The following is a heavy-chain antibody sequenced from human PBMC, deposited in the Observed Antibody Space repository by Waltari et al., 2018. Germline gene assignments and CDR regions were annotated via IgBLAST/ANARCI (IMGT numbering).Heavy chain of an antibody. CDR1: GYIFTDNY. Sequence: QVQLVQSGAEVKKPGASVKVSCKASGYIFTDNYMHWVRQAPGQGLEWMGRLNPKSGGTNYAQKFQCRVTMTRDTSISTAYMELSRLRSDDTAVYYCARVGATKTDYWGQGTLVTVSS. J-gene: IGHJ4*02. V-gene: IGHV1-2*06. CDR3: ARVGATKTDY. D-gene: IGHD1-26*01. CDR2: LNPKSGGT.